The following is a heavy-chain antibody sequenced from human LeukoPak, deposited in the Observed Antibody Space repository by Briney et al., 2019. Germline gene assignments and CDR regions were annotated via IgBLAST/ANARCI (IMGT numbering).Heavy chain of an antibody. CDR2: INTGDSDN. D-gene: IGHD3-10*01. J-gene: IGHJ4*02. Sequence: GESLKISCKGSGYSFASYWIGWVRQMPGKGLEWMGIINTGDSDNRYSPSFQGQVTITADKSISTAYLQWSSLKASDTAMYYCARVSGSGSYYNEFDYWGQGTLVTVSS. CDR1: GYSFASYW. CDR3: ARVSGSGSYYNEFDY. V-gene: IGHV5-51*01.